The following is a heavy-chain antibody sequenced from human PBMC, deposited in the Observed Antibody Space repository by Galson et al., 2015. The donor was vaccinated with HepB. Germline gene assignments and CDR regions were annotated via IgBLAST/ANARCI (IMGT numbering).Heavy chain of an antibody. J-gene: IGHJ5*02. Sequence: SLRLSCAASGVTFSNAGMHWVRQAPGNGLEWVASISPDGNNKLYADSVKGRFPIPTATPKNTPFPQMNSLTGEDTAVYYCAKGPYSNILLSGGWFDPWGQGTLVTVSS. CDR1: GVTFSNAG. D-gene: IGHD4-11*01. V-gene: IGHV3-30*18. CDR3: AKGPYSNILLSGGWFDP. CDR2: ISPDGNNK.